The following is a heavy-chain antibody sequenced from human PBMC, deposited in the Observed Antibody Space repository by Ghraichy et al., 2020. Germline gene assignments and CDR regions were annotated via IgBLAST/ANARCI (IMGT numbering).Heavy chain of an antibody. CDR3: ARRGNYYDSSGPYFDS. D-gene: IGHD3-22*01. Sequence: GSLRLSCTVSGDSISSYYWSWIRLPPGKGLEWIGYIYYSGSTHYNPSLKSRVTISLDTSKNQFSLKLSSVTAADTAVYYCARRGNYYDSSGPYFDSWGQGTLVTVSS. V-gene: IGHV4-59*01. CDR1: GDSISSYY. J-gene: IGHJ4*02. CDR2: IYYSGST.